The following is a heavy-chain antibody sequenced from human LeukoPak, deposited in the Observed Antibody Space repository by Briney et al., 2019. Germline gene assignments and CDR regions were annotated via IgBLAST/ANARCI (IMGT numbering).Heavy chain of an antibody. Sequence: ASVKVSCKASGYTFTGYYMHWVRQAPGQGLEWMGRINPNSGGTNYAQKFQGRVTMTRDTSISTAYMELSRLRSDDTAVYYCARLGTVTYCYDSSGYNFFDYWGQGTLVTVSS. CDR3: ARLGTVTYCYDSSGYNFFDY. J-gene: IGHJ4*02. CDR2: INPNSGGT. CDR1: GYTFTGYY. D-gene: IGHD3-22*01. V-gene: IGHV1-2*06.